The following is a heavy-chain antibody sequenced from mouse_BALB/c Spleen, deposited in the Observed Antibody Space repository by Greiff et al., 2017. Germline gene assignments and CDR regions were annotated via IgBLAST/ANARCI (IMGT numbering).Heavy chain of an antibody. V-gene: IGHV1-69*01. CDR1: GYTFTDYW. Sequence: QVQLQQPGAELVMPGASVKMSCKASGYTFTDYWMHWVKQRPGQGLELIGAIDTSDSYTSYNQKFKGKATLTVDESSSTAYMQLSSLTSEDSAVYYCARGENWDWFAYWGQGTLVTVSA. D-gene: IGHD4-1*01. J-gene: IGHJ3*01. CDR3: ARGENWDWFAY. CDR2: IDTSDSYT.